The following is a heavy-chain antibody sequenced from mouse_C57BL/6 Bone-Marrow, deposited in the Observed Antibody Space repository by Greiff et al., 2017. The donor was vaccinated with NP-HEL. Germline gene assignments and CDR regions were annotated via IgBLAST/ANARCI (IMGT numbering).Heavy chain of an antibody. D-gene: IGHD2-4*01. CDR3: TAYDYHYAMDY. CDR1: GFNIKDDY. Sequence: EVQLQQSGAELVRPGASVKLSCTASGFNIKDDYMHWVKQRPEQGLEWIGWIDPENGATEYASKFQGKATITADTSSNTAYLQLSSLTSEDTAVYYCTAYDYHYAMDYWGQGTSVTVSS. J-gene: IGHJ4*01. V-gene: IGHV14-4*01. CDR2: IDPENGAT.